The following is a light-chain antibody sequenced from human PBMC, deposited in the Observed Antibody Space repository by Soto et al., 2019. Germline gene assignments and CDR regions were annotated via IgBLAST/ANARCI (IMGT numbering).Light chain of an antibody. J-gene: IGLJ3*02. V-gene: IGLV2-23*01. Sequence: QSVLTQPASVSGSPGQSITISCTGTSSDVGSHNLVSWYQQHPGKAPKIIISEDSKRPSGISNRFSGSKSGNTASLTISGLQAEDEADYYCCSYASGSTRVFGGGTKVTVL. CDR2: EDS. CDR1: SSDVGSHNL. CDR3: CSYASGSTRV.